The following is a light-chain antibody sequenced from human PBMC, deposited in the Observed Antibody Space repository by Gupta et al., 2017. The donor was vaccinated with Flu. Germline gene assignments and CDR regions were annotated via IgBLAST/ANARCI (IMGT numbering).Light chain of an antibody. CDR3: QQYDNGYQT. CDR1: RSANSRY. V-gene: IGKV3-20*01. CDR2: GAS. J-gene: IGKJ2*01. Sequence: VLTQPPGTLSLSPGERATLTCMASRSANSRYISWYQQRPREEPSLLIHGASRRATGVPDRCSDAGSGTDLFPATSSLEPEDFSVYYCQQYDNGYQTFGQGTKVDIK.